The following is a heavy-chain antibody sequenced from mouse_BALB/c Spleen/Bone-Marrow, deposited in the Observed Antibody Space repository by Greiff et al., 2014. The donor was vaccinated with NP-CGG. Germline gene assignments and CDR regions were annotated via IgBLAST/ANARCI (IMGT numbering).Heavy chain of an antibody. D-gene: IGHD2-10*01. CDR3: ARPYYGNYDAMDY. J-gene: IGHJ4*01. Sequence: EVQLQQSGPELVKPGASVKMSCKTSGFTFTSCVMHWVKQTPGQGLEWIGFINPYNDGTKYNEKFKGKATLTSDKSSSTAYMELSSLTSEDSAVYYCARPYYGNYDAMDYWGQGTSATVSS. CDR2: INPYNDGT. CDR1: GFTFTSCV. V-gene: IGHV1-14*01.